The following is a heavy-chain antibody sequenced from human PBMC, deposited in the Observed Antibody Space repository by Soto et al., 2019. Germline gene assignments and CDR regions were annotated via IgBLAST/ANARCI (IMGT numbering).Heavy chain of an antibody. D-gene: IGHD3-10*01. CDR3: AKESALLWFGESHFDY. J-gene: IGHJ4*02. V-gene: IGHV3-23*01. CDR1: GFTFRSYA. Sequence: PGGSLRLSCAAAGFTFRSYAMSWVRQAPGKGLEWVSAISGSGGSTYYADSVKGRFTISRDNSKNTLYLQMNSLRAEDTAVYYCAKESALLWFGESHFDYWGQGTLVTVSS. CDR2: ISGSGGST.